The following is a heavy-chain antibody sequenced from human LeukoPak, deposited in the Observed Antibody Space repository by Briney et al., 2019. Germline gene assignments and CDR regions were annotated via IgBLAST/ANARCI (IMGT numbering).Heavy chain of an antibody. CDR3: AKDRDDYVWGSYLGAFDI. CDR2: ISSSSSYI. V-gene: IGHV3-21*04. J-gene: IGHJ3*02. D-gene: IGHD3-16*01. Sequence: GGSLRLSCAASGFTFSSYSMNWVRQAPGKGLEWVSSISSSSSYIYYADSVKGRFTISRDNSKNTLYLQMNSLRAEDTAVFYCAKDRDDYVWGSYLGAFDIWGQGTMVTVSS. CDR1: GFTFSSYS.